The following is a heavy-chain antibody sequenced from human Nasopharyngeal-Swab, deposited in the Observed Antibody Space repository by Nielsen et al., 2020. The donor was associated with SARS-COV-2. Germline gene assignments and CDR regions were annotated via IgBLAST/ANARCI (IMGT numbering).Heavy chain of an antibody. CDR2: VTYGGTT. V-gene: IGHV4-31*03. J-gene: IGHJ4*02. CDR3: AGDRNGYNYLDY. Sequence: LRLSCTVSPGSIKSGARYWAWIRQPIGGGLEWVGYVTYGGTTYYNPSLARRVTISVDTSENQFSLHVNSVTAADTAVYYCAGDRNGYNYLDYWGRGALVTVSS. CDR1: PGSIKSGARY. D-gene: IGHD5-24*01.